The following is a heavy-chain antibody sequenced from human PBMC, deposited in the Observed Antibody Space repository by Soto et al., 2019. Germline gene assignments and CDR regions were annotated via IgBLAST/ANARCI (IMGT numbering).Heavy chain of an antibody. Sequence: SGPTLVNPPETLTLTCTVSGFSLSNARMGVSWIRQPPGKALEWLAHIFSNDEKSYSTSLKSRLTISKDTSKSQVVLTMTNMDPVDTATYYCARMAQNDYGDFKPLDYWGQGTLVTVSS. J-gene: IGHJ4*02. D-gene: IGHD4-17*01. CDR3: ARMAQNDYGDFKPLDY. V-gene: IGHV2-26*01. CDR1: GFSLSNARMG. CDR2: IFSNDEK.